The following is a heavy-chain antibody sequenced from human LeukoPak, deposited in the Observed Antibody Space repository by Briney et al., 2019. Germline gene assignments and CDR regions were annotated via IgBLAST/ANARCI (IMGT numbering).Heavy chain of an antibody. Sequence: GGSLRLPCAASGFTFSSYSMNWVRQAPGKGLEWVSSISSSSSYIYYADSVKGRFTISRDNAKNSLYLQMNSLRAEDTAVYYCARDPPGYSSGWSGNYFDYWGQGTLVTVSS. CDR3: ARDPPGYSSGWSGNYFDY. CDR1: GFTFSSYS. D-gene: IGHD6-19*01. CDR2: ISSSSSYI. J-gene: IGHJ4*02. V-gene: IGHV3-21*01.